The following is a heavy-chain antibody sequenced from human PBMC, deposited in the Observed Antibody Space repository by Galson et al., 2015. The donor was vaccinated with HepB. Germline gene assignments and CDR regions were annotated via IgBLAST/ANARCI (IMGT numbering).Heavy chain of an antibody. D-gene: IGHD5-24*01. CDR2: IYPTDSDT. J-gene: IGHJ6*03. Sequence: QMPGKGLEWMGIIYPTDSDTRYSPSFQGQVTMSVDKSTSTVYLQWSSLKASDTATYYCARNGGYNFNYFYYIDVWGKGTTVTVSS. V-gene: IGHV5-51*01. CDR3: ARNGGYNFNYFYYIDV.